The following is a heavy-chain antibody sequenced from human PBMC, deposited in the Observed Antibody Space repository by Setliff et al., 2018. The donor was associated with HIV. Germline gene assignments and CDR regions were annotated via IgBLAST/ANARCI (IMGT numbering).Heavy chain of an antibody. Sequence: EASVKVSCKSSGYTFTAHHIHWVRQAPGQGPEWMGWIIPKSGETSYAEKFRGRVTMTRDTSLSTAYMELGWLTSDDTAVYYCARVVDRDYDFWSAYEYWGQGTMVTVSS. D-gene: IGHD3-3*01. J-gene: IGHJ4*02. CDR3: ARVVDRDYDFWSAYEY. CDR2: IIPKSGET. CDR1: GYTFTAHH. V-gene: IGHV1-2*02.